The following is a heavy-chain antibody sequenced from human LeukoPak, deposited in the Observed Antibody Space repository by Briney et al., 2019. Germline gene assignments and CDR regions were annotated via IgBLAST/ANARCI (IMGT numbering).Heavy chain of an antibody. V-gene: IGHV4-59*01. J-gene: IGHJ4*02. Sequence: PSETLSLTCTVSGGSISGYYWNWLRQPPGKGLEWIANIYSSGNTLYNSSLKSRVAISVDTSKNQFSLKLSSVTAADTAVYYCARELGTYYNAFDYWGQGTLVTVSS. CDR2: IYSSGNT. D-gene: IGHD3-10*01. CDR3: ARELGTYYNAFDY. CDR1: GGSISGYY.